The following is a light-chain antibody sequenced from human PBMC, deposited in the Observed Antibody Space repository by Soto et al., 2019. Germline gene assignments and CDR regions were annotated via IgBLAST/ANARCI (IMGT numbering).Light chain of an antibody. CDR1: SSDVGGYNY. J-gene: IGLJ2*01. V-gene: IGLV2-14*01. Sequence: QSVLTQPASVSGSPGQSITISCTGTSSDVGGYNYVSWYQQHPGKAPKLVIYEVSNRPSGVSNRFSGSKSGNTASLTISGLQAEDEADYYCSSYTSSSTLEVVFGGGTKLTVL. CDR2: EVS. CDR3: SSYTSSSTLEVV.